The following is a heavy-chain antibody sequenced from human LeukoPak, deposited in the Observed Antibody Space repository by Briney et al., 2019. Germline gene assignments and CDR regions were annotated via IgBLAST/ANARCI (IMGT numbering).Heavy chain of an antibody. Sequence: GGSLRLSCAASGFTFSSYSMNWVRQAPGKGLEWVSSISSSSSYIYYADSVKGRFTISRDNAKNSLYLQMNSLRAEDTAVYYCALVDSGSYPDAFDIWGQGTMVTVSS. CDR1: GFTFSSYS. J-gene: IGHJ3*02. CDR2: ISSSSSYI. D-gene: IGHD1-26*01. CDR3: ALVDSGSYPDAFDI. V-gene: IGHV3-21*01.